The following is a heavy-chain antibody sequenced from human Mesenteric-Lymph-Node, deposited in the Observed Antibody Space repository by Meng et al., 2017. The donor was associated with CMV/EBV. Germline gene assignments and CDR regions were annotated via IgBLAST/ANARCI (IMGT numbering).Heavy chain of an antibody. D-gene: IGHD5/OR15-5a*01. Sequence: SETLSLTCTVSGGSVSSSDYYWSWIRQPPGKRLEWIGYIYYTGTTNYNPSLKSRVTISVDTSNNQFSLTLSSVTAADTAVYYCARGALRWGAHFDYWGQGTLVTVSS. J-gene: IGHJ4*02. CDR3: ARGALRWGAHFDY. CDR2: IYYTGTT. V-gene: IGHV4-61*08. CDR1: GGSVSSSDYY.